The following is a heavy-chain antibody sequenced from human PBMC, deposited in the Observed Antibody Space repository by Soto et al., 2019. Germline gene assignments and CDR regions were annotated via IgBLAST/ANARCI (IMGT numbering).Heavy chain of an antibody. V-gene: IGHV4-31*03. Sequence: QVQLQESGPGLVKPSQTLSLTCTVSGGSISSDGYYWSWIRQHPGKGLEWIGYIYYSGSTYYNPSLKSRVTISVDTSKNQFSLKLSSVTAADTAVYYCASGAVEYGDYGSFDYWGQGTLVTVSS. J-gene: IGHJ4*02. CDR2: IYYSGST. CDR1: GGSISSDGYY. D-gene: IGHD4-17*01. CDR3: ASGAVEYGDYGSFDY.